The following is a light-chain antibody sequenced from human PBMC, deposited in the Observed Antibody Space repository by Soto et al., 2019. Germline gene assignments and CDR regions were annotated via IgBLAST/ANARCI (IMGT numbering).Light chain of an antibody. V-gene: IGKV1-39*01. Sequence: DIQMTQSPSSLSASVGDRVTITCRASQSISDHLNWYQQKPGKAPNLLMYGASSLQSGVPSRSSGSGSGTDFTITITRLQPEDLATYYCQQFHTTPTFGQGTTLEIK. J-gene: IGKJ2*01. CDR2: GAS. CDR1: QSISDH. CDR3: QQFHTTPT.